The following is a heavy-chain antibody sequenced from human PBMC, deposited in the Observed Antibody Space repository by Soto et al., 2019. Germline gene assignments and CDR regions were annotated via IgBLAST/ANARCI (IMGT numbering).Heavy chain of an antibody. V-gene: IGHV3-30*18. CDR2: ISYDGSNK. CDR3: AKDPGGEWELRLYFDY. J-gene: IGHJ4*02. D-gene: IGHD1-26*01. CDR1: GFTFSSYG. Sequence: QVQLVESGGGVVQPGRSLRLSCAASGFTFSSYGMHWVRQAPGKGLEWVAVISYDGSNKYYADSVKGRFTISRDNSKNTLYLRMNSLRAEDTAVYYCAKDPGGEWELRLYFDYWGQGTLVTVSS.